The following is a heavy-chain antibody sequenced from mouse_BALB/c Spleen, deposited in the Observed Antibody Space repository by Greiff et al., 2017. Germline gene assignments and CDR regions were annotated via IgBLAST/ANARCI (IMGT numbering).Heavy chain of an antibody. CDR3: ARGGGLRPYAMDY. D-gene: IGHD1-2*01. V-gene: IGHV5-6-5*01. CDR2: ISSGGST. J-gene: IGHJ4*01. CDR1: GFTFSSYA. Sequence: EVKLMESGGGLVKPGGSLKLSCAASGFTFSSYAMSWVRQTPEKRLEWVASISSGGSTYYPDSVKGRFTISRDNARNILYLQMSSLRSEDTAMYYCARGGGLRPYAMDYWGQGTSVTVSS.